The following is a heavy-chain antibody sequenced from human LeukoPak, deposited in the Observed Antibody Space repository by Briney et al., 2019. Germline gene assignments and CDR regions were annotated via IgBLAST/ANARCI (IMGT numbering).Heavy chain of an antibody. CDR2: IYHTGRT. Sequence: SETLSLTCAVCGYSISSGYYWGWTRPPPGKGLEWIGIIYHTGRTYYNPSLQSRVTISVDTSKTHFSLKLRSVTAADTAVYYCARVVGNYYDSSDYYLFDYWGQGTLVTVSS. J-gene: IGHJ4*02. CDR1: GYSISSGYY. CDR3: ARVVGNYYDSSDYYLFDY. D-gene: IGHD3-22*01. V-gene: IGHV4-38-2*01.